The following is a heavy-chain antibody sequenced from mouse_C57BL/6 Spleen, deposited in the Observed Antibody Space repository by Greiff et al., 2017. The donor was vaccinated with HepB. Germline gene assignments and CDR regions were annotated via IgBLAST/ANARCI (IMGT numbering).Heavy chain of an antibody. D-gene: IGHD6-1*01. V-gene: IGHV7-1*01. CDR2: SRNKANDYTT. Sequence: EVQGVESGGGLVQSGRSLRLSCATSGFTFSDFYMEWVRQAPGKGLEWIAASRNKANDYTTEYSASVKGRFIVSRDTSQSILYLQMNALRAEDTAIYYCARDANPVSPMDYWGQGTSVTVSS. CDR3: ARDANPVSPMDY. J-gene: IGHJ4*01. CDR1: GFTFSDFY.